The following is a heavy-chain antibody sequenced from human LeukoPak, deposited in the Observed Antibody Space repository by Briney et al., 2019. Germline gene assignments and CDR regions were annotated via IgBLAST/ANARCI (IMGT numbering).Heavy chain of an antibody. J-gene: IGHJ4*02. CDR3: ARFTSILTGPFDY. CDR2: IYYSGST. V-gene: IGHV4-31*03. D-gene: IGHD3-9*01. Sequence: SETLSLACTVSGGSISSGGYYWSWIRQHPGKGLERIGYIYYSGSTYYNPSLKSRVTISVDTSKNQFSLKLSSVTAADTAVYYCARFTSILTGPFDYWGQGTLVTVSS. CDR1: GGSISSGGYY.